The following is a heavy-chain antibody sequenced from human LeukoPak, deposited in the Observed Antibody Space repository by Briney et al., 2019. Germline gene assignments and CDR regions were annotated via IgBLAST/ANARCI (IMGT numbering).Heavy chain of an antibody. V-gene: IGHV3-66*01. Sequence: QTGGSLRLSCAASGFTVSSNYMSWVRQAPGKGLEWVSVIYSGGSTYYADSVKGRFTISRDNSKNTLYLQMNSLRAEDTAVYYCTTDRYGSGSYLGSWGQGTLVTVFS. CDR2: IYSGGST. D-gene: IGHD3-10*01. J-gene: IGHJ5*02. CDR3: TTDRYGSGSYLGS. CDR1: GFTVSSNY.